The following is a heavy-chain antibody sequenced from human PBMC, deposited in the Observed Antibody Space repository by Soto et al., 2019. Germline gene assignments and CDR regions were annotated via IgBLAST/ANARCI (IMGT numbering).Heavy chain of an antibody. J-gene: IGHJ4*02. V-gene: IGHV3-23*01. CDR3: AKDNIVGARSDYFDY. Sequence: DVQLLESGGGLVQPGGSLRLSCAASRFTFRSYAMNWVRQAPGKGLEWVSIISGSGGSTLYADSVKGRFTISRDNSRNTLYLQMNNLRVEDTAVYYCAKDNIVGARSDYFDYWGQGTLVTVSS. CDR1: RFTFRSYA. D-gene: IGHD1-26*01. CDR2: ISGSGGST.